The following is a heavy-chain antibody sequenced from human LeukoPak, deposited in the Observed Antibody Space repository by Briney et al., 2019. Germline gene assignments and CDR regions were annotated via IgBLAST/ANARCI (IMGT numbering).Heavy chain of an antibody. Sequence: AGGSLRLSXAVSGFTFSSYWMNWVRQAPGKGPEWVASIKQDGGEKSYVDSVKGRFTISRDNAKNSLYLQMSSLRAEDTAVYYCARDGTAAGLYFDLWGQGTLVTVSS. V-gene: IGHV3-7*01. CDR2: IKQDGGEK. D-gene: IGHD6-13*01. J-gene: IGHJ4*03. CDR1: GFTFSSYW. CDR3: ARDGTAAGLYFDL.